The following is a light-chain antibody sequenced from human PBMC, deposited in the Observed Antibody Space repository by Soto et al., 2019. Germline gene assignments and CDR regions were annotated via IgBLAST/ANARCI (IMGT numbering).Light chain of an antibody. J-gene: IGLJ2*01. CDR2: DVS. V-gene: IGLV2-14*01. Sequence: QAVVTQPASVSGSPGQSITISCTGTSSDIGAYNYVSWYQQHPGKAPTLMIYDVSNRPSGVSHRFSGSKSANTASLTISGLQAEDEADYYCSSYTTSRTRVFGGGTKLTVL. CDR1: SSDIGAYNY. CDR3: SSYTTSRTRV.